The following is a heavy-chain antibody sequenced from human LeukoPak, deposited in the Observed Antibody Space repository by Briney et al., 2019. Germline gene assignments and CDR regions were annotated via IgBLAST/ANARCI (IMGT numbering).Heavy chain of an antibody. J-gene: IGHJ4*02. CDR3: ARDLCEYQLLCGVDY. D-gene: IGHD2-2*01. CDR1: GFNFGIYG. Sequence: GGSLRLSCTASGFNFGIYGMHWVRQAPGKGLEWVAVMWDDGTNEYYVESVKGRFTISRDNAKNSLYLQMNSLRAEDTAVYYYARDLCEYQLLCGVDYWGQGTLVTVSS. V-gene: IGHV3-33*01. CDR2: MWDDGTNE.